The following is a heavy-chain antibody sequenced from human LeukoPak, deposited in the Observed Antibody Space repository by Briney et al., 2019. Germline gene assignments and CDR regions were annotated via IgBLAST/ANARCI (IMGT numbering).Heavy chain of an antibody. J-gene: IGHJ6*03. CDR2: IYYSGST. CDR1: GGSISSYY. CDR3: ARAPPLGYYYMDV. V-gene: IGHV4-59*01. Sequence: SETLSLTCTASGGSISSYYWSWIRQPPGKGLEWIGYIYYSGSTNYNPSLKSRVTISVDTSKNQFFLKLSSVTAADTAVYYCARAPPLGYYYMDVWGKGTTVTVSS.